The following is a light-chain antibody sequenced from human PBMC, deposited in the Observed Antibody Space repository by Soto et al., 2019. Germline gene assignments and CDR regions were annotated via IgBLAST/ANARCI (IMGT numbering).Light chain of an antibody. CDR1: QNVYTY. CDR3: QQRNTWPT. V-gene: IGKV3-11*01. J-gene: IGKJ5*01. CDR2: DAS. Sequence: EILLTQSPATLSLSPGDRATLSCRASQNVYTYLVWYQQKPGQAPRLLIDDASSRAAGVPARFSGSGSGTDFTLTISNLEPDDFAIYYCQQRNTWPTFGRGTRLEIK.